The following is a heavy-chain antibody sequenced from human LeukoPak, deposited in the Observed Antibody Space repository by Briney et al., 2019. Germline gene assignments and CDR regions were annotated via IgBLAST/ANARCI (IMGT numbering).Heavy chain of an antibody. CDR3: VRDIGAVAGTDDY. Sequence: GGSLRLSCAASGFTFSSYSMNWVRQAPGKGLEWVSSISSSSSYIYYADSVKGRFTISRDNAKKTLYLQMDSLRVEDTAVYYCVRDIGAVAGTDDYWGQGTLVTVSS. V-gene: IGHV3-21*01. CDR1: GFTFSSYS. CDR2: ISSSSSYI. J-gene: IGHJ4*02. D-gene: IGHD6-19*01.